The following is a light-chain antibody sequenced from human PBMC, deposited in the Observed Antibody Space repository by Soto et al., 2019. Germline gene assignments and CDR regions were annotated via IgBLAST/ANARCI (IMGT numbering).Light chain of an antibody. J-gene: IGLJ1*01. V-gene: IGLV2-18*02. CDR1: SSDVGSYNR. CDR2: DVS. Sequence: QAVLTQPPSVSGSPGQSVTISCTGTSSDVGSYNRVSWYQQPPGTAPKLMIYDVSNRPSGVPDRFSGSKSGNTASLTISGLQAEDEADYYCSSYTSSSTPLYVFGTGTQLTVL. CDR3: SSYTSSSTPLYV.